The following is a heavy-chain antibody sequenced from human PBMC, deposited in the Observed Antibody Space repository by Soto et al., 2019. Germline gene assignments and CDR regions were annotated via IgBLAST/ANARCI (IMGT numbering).Heavy chain of an antibody. D-gene: IGHD3-9*01. CDR3: ARDEGGYDILTGYYKAHHFDY. J-gene: IGHJ4*02. CDR2: IIPIFGTA. Sequence: ASVKVSCKASGGTFSSYAISWVRQAPGQGLEWMGGIIPIFGTANYAQKFQGRVTITADESTNTAYMDLRSLTSDDTAVYYCARDEGGYDILTGYYKAHHFDYWGQGVPVTVSS. CDR1: GGTFSSYA. V-gene: IGHV1-69*13.